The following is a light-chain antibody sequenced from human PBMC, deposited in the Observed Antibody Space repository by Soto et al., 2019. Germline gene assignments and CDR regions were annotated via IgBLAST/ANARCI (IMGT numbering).Light chain of an antibody. J-gene: IGKJ1*01. CDR2: KAS. V-gene: IGKV1-5*03. CDR3: QHYNSYSEA. Sequence: MTQSPSTLSAFIGDRVTITCRASQTISSWLAWYQQKPGKAPKLLIYKASTLKSGVPSRFSGSGSGTEFTLTISSLQPDDFATYYCQHYNSYSEAFGQGTKVDI. CDR1: QTISSW.